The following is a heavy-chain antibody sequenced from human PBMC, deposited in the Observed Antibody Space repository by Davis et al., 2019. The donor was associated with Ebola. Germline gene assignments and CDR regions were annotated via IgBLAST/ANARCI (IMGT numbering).Heavy chain of an antibody. V-gene: IGHV1-18*01. J-gene: IGHJ6*02. D-gene: IGHD2-15*01. Sequence: AASVKVSCKASGYTFTTYGISWVRQAPGQGLEWMGWISTYNDNTNYAQKLQGRVTMTTDTSTSTAYIELRSLSSDDTAVYYCARDRYCSGGSCYSSYYYGMDVWGQGTTVTVSS. CDR2: ISTYNDNT. CDR3: ARDRYCSGGSCYSSYYYGMDV. CDR1: GYTFTTYG.